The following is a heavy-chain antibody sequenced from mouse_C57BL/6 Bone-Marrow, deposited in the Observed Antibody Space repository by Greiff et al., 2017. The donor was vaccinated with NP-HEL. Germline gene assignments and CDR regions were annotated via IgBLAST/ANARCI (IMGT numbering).Heavy chain of an antibody. D-gene: IGHD2-12*01. CDR2: IRNKANGYTT. Sequence: DVKLVESGGGLVQPGGSLSLSCAASGFTFTDYYMSWVRQPPGKALEWLGFIRNKANGYTTEYSASVKGLFTISRDNSQSILYLQMNALRAEDSATYYCARYTTYDGAMDYWGQGTSVTVAS. V-gene: IGHV7-3*01. J-gene: IGHJ4*01. CDR1: GFTFTDYY. CDR3: ARYTTYDGAMDY.